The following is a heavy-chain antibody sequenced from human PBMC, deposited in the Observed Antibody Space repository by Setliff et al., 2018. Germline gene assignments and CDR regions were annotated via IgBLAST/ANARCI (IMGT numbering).Heavy chain of an antibody. CDR2: MYASGTA. V-gene: IGHV4-61*09. J-gene: IGHJ6*03. CDR3: ARGITSGGYWGQRFLYLDV. D-gene: IGHD3-22*01. Sequence: SETLSLTCTVSGGSVSSDSHYWGWIRQPAVKGLEWIGHMYASGTAKYNPSLKTRVTISLDTSKNQFSLKLNSVTAADTAVYYCARGITSGGYWGQRFLYLDVWGRGTTVTVSS. CDR1: GGSVSSDSHY.